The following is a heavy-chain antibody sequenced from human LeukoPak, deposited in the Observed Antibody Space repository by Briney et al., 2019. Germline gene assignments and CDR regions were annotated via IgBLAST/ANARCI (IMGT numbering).Heavy chain of an antibody. CDR2: MNPNSGNT. J-gene: IGHJ6*02. Sequence: GASVKVSCKASGYTFTSYDINWVRQATGQGLEWMGWMNPNSGNTGYAQKFQGRVTMTTDTSTSTAYMELRSLRSDDTAVYYCARQNLLLWFGELLGPQSGYYYGVDVWGQGTTVTVSS. D-gene: IGHD3-10*01. V-gene: IGHV1-8*01. CDR3: ARQNLLLWFGELLGPQSGYYYGVDV. CDR1: GYTFTSYD.